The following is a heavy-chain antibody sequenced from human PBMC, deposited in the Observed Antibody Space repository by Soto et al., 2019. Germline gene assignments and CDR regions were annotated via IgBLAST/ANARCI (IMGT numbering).Heavy chain of an antibody. V-gene: IGHV1-18*01. J-gene: IGHJ4*02. Sequence: QVQLVQSGAEVKKPGASVKVSCKASGYTFTSYGISWVRQAPGQGLEWMGGISAYNGNTNYAQKLQGRVTMTTDRATSTAYMELRSLRSDDTAVYYWAREVGVAGVSGGHFDYWGQGTLVTVSS. D-gene: IGHD3-16*01. CDR1: GYTFTSYG. CDR2: ISAYNGNT. CDR3: AREVGVAGVSGGHFDY.